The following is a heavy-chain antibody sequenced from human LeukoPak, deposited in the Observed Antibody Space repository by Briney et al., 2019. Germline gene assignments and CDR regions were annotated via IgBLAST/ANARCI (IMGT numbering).Heavy chain of an antibody. CDR1: GGSFSGYY. D-gene: IGHD3-16*01. J-gene: IGHJ4*02. CDR2: INRSGST. CDR3: ASHLMTIGGIMVYSFDH. Sequence: SETLSLTCAVYGGSFSGYYWSWIRQPPGKGLEWIGEINRSGSTNYNPSLKSRVTISIDTSKNQFSLRLTSVTAADTAVYFCASHLMTIGGIMVYSFDHWGQGTLVTVSS. V-gene: IGHV4-34*01.